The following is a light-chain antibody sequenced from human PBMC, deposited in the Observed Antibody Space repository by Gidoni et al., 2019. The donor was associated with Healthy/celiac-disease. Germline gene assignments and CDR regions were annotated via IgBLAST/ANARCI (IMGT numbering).Light chain of an antibody. Sequence: QSALTQPASVSGSPGQSLTISCTGTSSHGGGYNYVSWYQQHPGKAPKLMIYEVSNRPSGVSNLFSGSKSGNTASLTISGLQAEDEADYYCSSYTSSSTLLVVFGGGTKLTVL. J-gene: IGLJ2*01. CDR3: SSYTSSSTLLVV. CDR1: SSHGGGYNY. V-gene: IGLV2-14*01. CDR2: EVS.